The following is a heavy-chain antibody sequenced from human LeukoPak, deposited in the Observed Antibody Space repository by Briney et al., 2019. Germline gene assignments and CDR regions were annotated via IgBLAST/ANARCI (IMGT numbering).Heavy chain of an antibody. D-gene: IGHD1-1*01. Sequence: GGSLRLSCAGSGFTFSSSWIHWVRQPPGEGLVWVSRMNGDCSTIDYAASVKGRFTISRDNAKNTLYLQMNSLSAEDTAVYYCARAGNYYFEYWGQGTLVTVSS. J-gene: IGHJ4*02. CDR3: ARAGNYYFEY. CDR1: GFTFSSSW. V-gene: IGHV3-74*01. CDR2: MNGDCSTI.